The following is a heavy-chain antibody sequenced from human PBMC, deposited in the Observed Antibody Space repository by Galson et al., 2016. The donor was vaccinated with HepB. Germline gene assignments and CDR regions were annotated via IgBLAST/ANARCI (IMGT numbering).Heavy chain of an antibody. V-gene: IGHV3-23*01. CDR3: GGSWGSGSYQYYYYGMDV. CDR2: ISGSGGKT. D-gene: IGHD3-3*01. J-gene: IGHJ6*02. CDR1: GFTFTSYV. Sequence: SLRLSCAASGFTFTSYVTSWVRQAPGKGLEWVSTISGSGGKTYYADSVKGRFTISRDNSKNTLYLQMNSLRGEDTAVYYCGGSWGSGSYQYYYYGMDVWGQGTTVTVSS.